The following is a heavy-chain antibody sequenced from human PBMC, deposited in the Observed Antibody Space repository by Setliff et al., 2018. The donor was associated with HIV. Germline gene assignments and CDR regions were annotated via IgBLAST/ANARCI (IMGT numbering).Heavy chain of an antibody. J-gene: IGHJ4*02. D-gene: IGHD6-19*01. CDR2: IYHSGST. CDR1: GYSISSGYY. CDR3: ARGGTVSADFDS. Sequence: SETLSLTCAVSGYSISSGYYWGWIRQPPGKGLEWIGSIYHSGSTYYNPSLKSRVTISVDTSENQFSLRLSSVTAADTAVYFCARGGTVSADFDSWGQGTLVTVSS. V-gene: IGHV4-38-2*01.